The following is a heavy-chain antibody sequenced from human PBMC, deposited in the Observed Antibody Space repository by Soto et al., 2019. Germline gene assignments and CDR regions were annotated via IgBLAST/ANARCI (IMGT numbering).Heavy chain of an antibody. CDR3: TRHRGYSSGYWGQDF. J-gene: IGHJ4*02. Sequence: QVQLVQSGTEVKKPGSSVKVSCKASGGAFGSYAINWVRQAPGQGLEWMGGIVPMFDTTNYAQRFQGRVTVTADESTSTVYLELTRLRSEDTGMYSCTRHRGYSSGYWGQDFWGQGTLVTVSS. CDR1: GGAFGSYA. V-gene: IGHV1-69*01. CDR2: IVPMFDTT. D-gene: IGHD2-15*01.